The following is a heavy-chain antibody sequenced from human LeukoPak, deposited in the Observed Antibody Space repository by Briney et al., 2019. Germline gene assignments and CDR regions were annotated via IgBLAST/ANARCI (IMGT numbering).Heavy chain of an antibody. CDR1: GGSFSGHY. Sequence: SETLSLTCAVSGGSFSGHYWNWIRQPPGKGLEWIGEINHGGSTNYNPSLKSRVTISVDTSQKQFSLRLSSVTAADTAVYYCARDQLNYGGNAPFDYWGQGTLVTVSS. V-gene: IGHV4-34*01. CDR3: ARDQLNYGGNAPFDY. CDR2: INHGGST. D-gene: IGHD4-23*01. J-gene: IGHJ4*02.